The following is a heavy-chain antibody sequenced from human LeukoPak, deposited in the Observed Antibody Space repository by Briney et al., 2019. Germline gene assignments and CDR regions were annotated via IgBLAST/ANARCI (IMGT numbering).Heavy chain of an antibody. V-gene: IGHV3-30*18. CDR2: ISYDGSNK. D-gene: IGHD2-15*01. CDR3: AKDLKPYCTRGSRYSDY. Sequence: GGSLRLSCAASGFTFSSYGMRWVRQAPGKGLEWVAVISYDGSNKYYADSVKGRFTISRDNSKNTLYLQMNSLRAEDTAVYYCAKDLKPYCTRGSRYSDYWAQGTLLTVSS. J-gene: IGHJ4*02. CDR1: GFTFSSYG.